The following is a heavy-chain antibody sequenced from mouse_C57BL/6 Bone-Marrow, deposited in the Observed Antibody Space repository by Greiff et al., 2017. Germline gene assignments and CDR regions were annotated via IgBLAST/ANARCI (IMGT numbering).Heavy chain of an antibody. CDR2: IHPNSGST. CDR1: GYTFTSYW. Sequence: QVQLQQPGAELVKPGASVKLSCKASGYTFTSYWMHWVKQRPGQGLEWIGMIHPNSGSTNYNEKFKSKATLTVDKSSSQAYMQLSSLTSEDSAVYYCARWGLRRGDYWGQGTTLTVSS. J-gene: IGHJ2*01. CDR3: ARWGLRRGDY. V-gene: IGHV1-64*01. D-gene: IGHD2-13*01.